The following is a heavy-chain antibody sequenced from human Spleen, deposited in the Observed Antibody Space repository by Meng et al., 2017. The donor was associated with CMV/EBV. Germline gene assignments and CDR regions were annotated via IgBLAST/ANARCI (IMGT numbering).Heavy chain of an antibody. J-gene: IGHJ4*02. CDR3: AILRGGDY. D-gene: IGHD1-26*01. CDR2: ISNDGSNK. V-gene: IGHV3-30-3*01. CDR1: GFTFSSYA. Sequence: SCAASGFTFSSYATHWVRQAPGKGLEWVAVISNDGSNKHYADSVKGRFTISRDNSKNTLYLEMNSLRPEDTAVYYCAILRGGDYWGQGTLVTVSS.